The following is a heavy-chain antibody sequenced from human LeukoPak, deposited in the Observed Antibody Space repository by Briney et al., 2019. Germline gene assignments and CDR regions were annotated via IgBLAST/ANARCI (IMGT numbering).Heavy chain of an antibody. CDR3: ARHGGLYYYDSSATEGWWFDH. V-gene: IGHV5-51*01. D-gene: IGHD3-22*01. Sequence: GEALKISCKGSGSRFTSYWSGWGRPMAGKGLGWMGIIYPGDSDTRYSPTFQGQVTISADKSISTAYLQWSSLKASDTAMYYCARHGGLYYYDSSATEGWWFDHWGQGTLVTVSS. J-gene: IGHJ5*02. CDR2: IYPGDSDT. CDR1: GSRFTSYW.